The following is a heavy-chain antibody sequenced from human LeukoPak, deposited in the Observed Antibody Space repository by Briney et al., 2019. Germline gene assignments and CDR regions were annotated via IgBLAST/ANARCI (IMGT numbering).Heavy chain of an antibody. Sequence: SETLSLTYTVSGASISSYYWSWIRQPPGKGLEWIGYIYYSGSTIYNPSLKSRVTISVDTSKNQFSLKLSSVTAADTGLYYCARVTRRRTTGEIFGRYLDYWGQGTLVTVSS. V-gene: IGHV4-59*12. D-gene: IGHD3-10*01. CDR2: IYYSGST. CDR3: ARVTRRRTTGEIFGRYLDY. CDR1: GASISSYY. J-gene: IGHJ4*02.